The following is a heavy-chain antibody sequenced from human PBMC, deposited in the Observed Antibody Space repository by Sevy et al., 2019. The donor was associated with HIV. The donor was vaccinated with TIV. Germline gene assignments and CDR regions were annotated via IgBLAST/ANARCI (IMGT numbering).Heavy chain of an antibody. Sequence: SETLSLTWTVSGGSVSSGSYFWSWIRQPPGKGLEWIGYIHYSGSSNYNPSLKSRVTISVDTSKNQFSLNLSSVTAADTAVYYCARDSGTYPYYFDYWGQGTLVTVSS. J-gene: IGHJ4*02. CDR1: GGSVSSGSYF. CDR2: IHYSGSS. V-gene: IGHV4-61*01. CDR3: ARDSGTYPYYFDY. D-gene: IGHD1-26*01.